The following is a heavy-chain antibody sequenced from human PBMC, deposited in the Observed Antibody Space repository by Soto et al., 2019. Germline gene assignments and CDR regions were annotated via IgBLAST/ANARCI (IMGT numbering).Heavy chain of an antibody. Sequence: SVKVSCKASGFTFTSSAVQWVRQARGQRLEWIGWIVVGSGNTNYAQKFQERVTITRDMSTSTAYMELSSLRSEDTAVYYCAAGVDFWRGYPVYWGQGTLVTVSS. CDR3: AAGVDFWRGYPVY. V-gene: IGHV1-58*01. J-gene: IGHJ4*02. CDR2: IVVGSGNT. D-gene: IGHD3-3*01. CDR1: GFTFTSSA.